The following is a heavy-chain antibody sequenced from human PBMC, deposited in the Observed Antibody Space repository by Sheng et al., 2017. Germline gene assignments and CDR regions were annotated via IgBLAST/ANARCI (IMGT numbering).Heavy chain of an antibody. CDR3: ARSVYSLHYYYGMDV. J-gene: IGHJ6*02. CDR2: VNHSGST. CDR1: GGSFSGYY. V-gene: IGHV4-34*01. D-gene: IGHD4-4*01. Sequence: QVQLQQWGAGLLKPSETLSLTCAVYGGSFSGYYWSWIRQPPGKGRGVELGKVNHSGSTNYNPSLKSRVTISVDTSKNQFSLKLSSVTAADTAVYYCARSVYSLHYYYGMDVWGQGTTVTVSS.